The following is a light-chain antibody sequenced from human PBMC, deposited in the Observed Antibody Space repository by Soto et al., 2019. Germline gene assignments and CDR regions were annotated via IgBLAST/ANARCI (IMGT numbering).Light chain of an antibody. CDR2: AAS. Sequence: DIPMTQSPSSLSASVGDRVTITCRASQGIRDALGWYQQKPGKAPKRLIYAASSLQSGVPSRVSGSGSGTEFTLTISSLQPEDFATYYCLQHNSYPQTFGQGTKVEIQ. CDR3: LQHNSYPQT. V-gene: IGKV1-17*01. CDR1: QGIRDA. J-gene: IGKJ1*01.